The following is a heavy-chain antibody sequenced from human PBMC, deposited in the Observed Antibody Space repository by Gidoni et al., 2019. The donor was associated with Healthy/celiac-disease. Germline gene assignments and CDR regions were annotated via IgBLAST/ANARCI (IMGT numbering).Heavy chain of an antibody. Sequence: QVQLQESGPGLVKPSETLSRTCTVSSGSISSYYWRWIRPPPGKGLEWIGYIYYSGSTNYNPSLKSRVTISVDTSKNQFSLKLSSVTAADTAVYYCAREVPGGYFDLWGRGTLVTVSS. CDR3: AREVPGGYFDL. V-gene: IGHV4-59*01. CDR1: SGSISSYY. J-gene: IGHJ2*01. CDR2: IYYSGST.